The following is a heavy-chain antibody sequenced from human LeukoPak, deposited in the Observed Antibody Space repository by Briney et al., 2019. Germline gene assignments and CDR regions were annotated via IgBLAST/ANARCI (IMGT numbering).Heavy chain of an antibody. J-gene: IGHJ6*02. CDR2: IKQDGSEE. CDR3: ARDYTTIIFSYYYYGMDV. CDR1: GFTFSSYW. D-gene: IGHD1-26*01. Sequence: GGSLRLSCAASGFTFSSYWMSWVRQAPGKGLEWVANIKQDGSEEYYVDSVKGRFTISRDNAKNSLYLQMNSLRAEDTAVYYCARDYTTIIFSYYYYGMDVWGQGTTVTVSS. V-gene: IGHV3-7*01.